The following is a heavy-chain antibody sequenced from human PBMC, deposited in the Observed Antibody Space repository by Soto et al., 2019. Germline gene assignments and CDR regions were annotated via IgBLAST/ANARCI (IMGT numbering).Heavy chain of an antibody. J-gene: IGHJ4*02. V-gene: IGHV3-23*01. CDR2: ISGSDGKT. D-gene: IGHD3-3*01. CDR1: GCRFVSYA. CDR3: ARWSYLDY. Sequence: LRXSYASSGCRFVSYALSWVRQAPGKGLEWVSTISGSDGKTFYADSVKGRFSISRDTSQSTLYLQMNSLRADDTAMYYCARWSYLDYWGQGTRVTVSS.